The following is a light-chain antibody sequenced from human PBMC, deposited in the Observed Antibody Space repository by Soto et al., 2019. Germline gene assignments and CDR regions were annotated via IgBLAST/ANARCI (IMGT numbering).Light chain of an antibody. CDR3: QKYSSAPRT. CDR2: AAS. V-gene: IGKV1-27*01. Sequence: DIQMTQSPSSLSASVGDRVTISCRASQVISSYLAWYQQKPGKVPKLLIYAASTLQSGVPSRFSGSGSGTDFTLTISNLQPEDFATYYCQKYSSAPRTLGGGTKVEI. J-gene: IGKJ4*01. CDR1: QVISSY.